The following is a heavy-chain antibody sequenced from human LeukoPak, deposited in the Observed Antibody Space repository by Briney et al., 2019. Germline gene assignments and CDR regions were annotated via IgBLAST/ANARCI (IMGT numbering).Heavy chain of an antibody. J-gene: IGHJ3*02. V-gene: IGHV3-23*01. CDR2: ISGSGRTT. CDR1: GFTFNNYA. D-gene: IGHD6-6*01. Sequence: PGGSLRLSCEVSGFTFNNYAMTWVRQPPGKGLQWVSMISGSGRTTDYADSVKGRFTVSRDNSKNTLYLQMNSLRVEDTAVFYCTKDRIRARPNDAFDIWGQRTVVTVSS. CDR3: TKDRIRARPNDAFDI.